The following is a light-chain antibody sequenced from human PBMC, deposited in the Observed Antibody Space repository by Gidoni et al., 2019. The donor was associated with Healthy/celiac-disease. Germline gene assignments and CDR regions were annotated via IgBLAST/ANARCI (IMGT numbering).Light chain of an antibody. CDR3: QQYDNLPRT. CDR2: DAS. J-gene: IGKJ3*01. Sequence: DIQTTQSPSSLPASVGDRVTITCQASQDISNYLHWYQQKPGKAPKLLIYDASNLETGVPSRFSGSGSGTDFTCTISSLQPEDIATYYCQQYDNLPRTFGPGTKVDIK. CDR1: QDISNY. V-gene: IGKV1-33*01.